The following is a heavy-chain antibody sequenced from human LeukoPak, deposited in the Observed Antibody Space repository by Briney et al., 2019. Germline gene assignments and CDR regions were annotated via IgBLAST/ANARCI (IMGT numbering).Heavy chain of an antibody. D-gene: IGHD2-21*01. Sequence: GGSLRLSCAASGFTFSSYAMSWVRQAPGKGLEWVSAISGSGGSTYYADSVKGRFTISRDNSKNTLYVQMNSLRAEDTAVYYCAKGRPPVVVIAIDAFDIWGQGTMVTVSS. CDR2: ISGSGGST. V-gene: IGHV3-23*01. CDR3: AKGRPPVVVIAIDAFDI. CDR1: GFTFSSYA. J-gene: IGHJ3*02.